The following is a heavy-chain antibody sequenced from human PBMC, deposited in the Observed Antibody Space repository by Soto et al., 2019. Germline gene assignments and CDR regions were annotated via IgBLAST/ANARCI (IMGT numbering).Heavy chain of an antibody. CDR3: AGIPYHRLYGMDV. D-gene: IGHD2-2*01. J-gene: IGHJ6*02. CDR1: GLSLSTARMG. Sequence: QVTLKECGPVLVKPTENLTLTCTVSGLSLSTARMGASWIRQPPGKALEWLANIFSNDEKSYSTSLKSRLTISKDTSKSQVVLTMTNMDPLDTATYSCAGIPYHRLYGMDVWGQWTTFTAS. V-gene: IGHV2-26*01. CDR2: IFSNDEK.